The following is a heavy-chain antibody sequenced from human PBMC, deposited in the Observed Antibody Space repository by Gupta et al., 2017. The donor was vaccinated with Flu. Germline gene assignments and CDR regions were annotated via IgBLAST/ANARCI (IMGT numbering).Heavy chain of an antibody. V-gene: IGHV3-23*01. J-gene: IGHJ4*02. CDR2: ISGSGGST. CDR3: AKYPDIVVVPALTWLDY. D-gene: IGHD2-2*01. Sequence: GKGLEWVSAISGSGGSTYYADSVKGRFTISRDNSKNTLYLQMNSLRAEDTAVYYCAKYPDIVVVPALTWLDYWGQGTLVTVSS.